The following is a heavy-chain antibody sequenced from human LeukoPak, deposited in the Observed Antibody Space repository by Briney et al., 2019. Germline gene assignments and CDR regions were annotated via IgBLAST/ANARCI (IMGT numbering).Heavy chain of an antibody. V-gene: IGHV3-48*03. D-gene: IGHD6-13*01. J-gene: IGHJ5*02. Sequence: GGSLRLSCAASGFTFSNYEMNWGREASGKGLEWVSYISTSGSSIYYADSVKGRFTISRDNAKNSLYLHMKTLIAVDTGVYVISRTALEIYPAAGAGGYLHPRGQGTLVTVSS. CDR1: GFTFSNYE. CDR2: ISTSGSSI. CDR3: SRTALEIYPAAGAGGYLHP.